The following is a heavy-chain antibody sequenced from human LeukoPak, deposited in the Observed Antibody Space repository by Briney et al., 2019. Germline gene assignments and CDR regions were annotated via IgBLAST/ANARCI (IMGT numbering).Heavy chain of an antibody. V-gene: IGHV3-7*03. CDR1: GFTFSSYW. CDR3: ARGWRGSRQYCSSTSCHNPKNAFDI. D-gene: IGHD2-2*01. CDR2: IKQDGSEK. Sequence: GGSLRLSCAASGFTFSSYWMSWVRQAPGKGLEWVANIKQDGSEKYYVDSVKGRFTISRDNAKNSLYLQMNSLRAEDTAVYYRARGWRGSRQYCSSTSCHNPKNAFDIWGQGTMVTVSS. J-gene: IGHJ3*02.